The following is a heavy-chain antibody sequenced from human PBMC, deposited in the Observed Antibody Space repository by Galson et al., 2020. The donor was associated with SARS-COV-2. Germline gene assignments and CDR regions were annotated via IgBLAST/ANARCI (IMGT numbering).Heavy chain of an antibody. D-gene: IGHD5-12*01. CDR2: IYHSGNT. CDR1: GYSISSGYY. V-gene: IGHV4-38-2*02. Sequence: ASETLSLTCAVSGYSISSGYYWGWIRQPPGKGLEWIASIYHSGNTFYNPSLKSRVTISVDTSKNQFSLKLNSVTAADTAVYYCARDPGAFNSGYDLDDYWGQGTLVTVSS. CDR3: ARDPGAFNSGYDLDDY. J-gene: IGHJ4*02.